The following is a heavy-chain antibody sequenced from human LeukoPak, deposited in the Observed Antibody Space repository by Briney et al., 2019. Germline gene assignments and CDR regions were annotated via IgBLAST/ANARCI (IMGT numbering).Heavy chain of an antibody. CDR2: ISGSGGST. CDR1: GFTFSSYA. CDR3: AKEPDELYSSNSLSGYIDY. Sequence: GGSLRLSCAASGFTFSSYAMSWVRQAPGKGLEWVSAISGSGGSTYYADSVKGRFTISRDNSKNTLYLQMNSLRAEDTAVYYCAKEPDELYSSNSLSGYIDYWGQGTLVTVSS. J-gene: IGHJ4*02. D-gene: IGHD4-11*01. V-gene: IGHV3-23*01.